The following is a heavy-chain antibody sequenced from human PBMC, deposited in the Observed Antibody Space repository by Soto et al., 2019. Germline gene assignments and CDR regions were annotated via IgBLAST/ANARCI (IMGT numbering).Heavy chain of an antibody. CDR3: GKVLVGATGHTDSDS. Sequence: SETLSLTCTVSGGSIYRSGYYWGWIRQPPGRGLEWIGNIDYNGVTYSNPSLKSRVTISRDTSKNQFSLKLTSVTAADTALYYCGKVLVGATGHTDSDSWGPGTPVTAPQ. J-gene: IGHJ4*02. CDR2: IDYNGVT. CDR1: GGSIYRSGYY. D-gene: IGHD2-15*01. V-gene: IGHV4-39*01.